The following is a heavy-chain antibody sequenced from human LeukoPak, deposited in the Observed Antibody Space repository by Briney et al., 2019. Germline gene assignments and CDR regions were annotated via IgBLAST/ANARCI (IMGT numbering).Heavy chain of an antibody. CDR3: AKVFVPIYYDFWSGSMGTFDY. J-gene: IGHJ4*02. V-gene: IGHV3-23*01. D-gene: IGHD3-3*01. CDR1: GFTFSSYA. CDR2: ISGSGGSA. Sequence: GGSLRLSCAASGFTFSSYAMSWVRQAPGKGLEWVSAISGSGGSAYYADSVKGRFTISRDNSKNTLYLQMNSLRAEDTAVYYCAKVFVPIYYDFWSGSMGTFDYWGQGTLVTVSS.